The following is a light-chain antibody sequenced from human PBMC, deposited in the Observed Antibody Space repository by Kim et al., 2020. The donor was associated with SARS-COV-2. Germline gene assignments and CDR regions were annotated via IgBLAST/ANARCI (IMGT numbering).Light chain of an antibody. CDR3: QQYNNWPFT. Sequence: VSPGERATLSCRASQSVSSTIAWYQQKPGQAPRLLIYGASTRATAIPARFSGIGSGTEFTLTISSLQSEDFAIYFCQQYNNWPFTFGQGTKLEI. CDR1: QSVSST. J-gene: IGKJ2*01. V-gene: IGKV3-15*01. CDR2: GAS.